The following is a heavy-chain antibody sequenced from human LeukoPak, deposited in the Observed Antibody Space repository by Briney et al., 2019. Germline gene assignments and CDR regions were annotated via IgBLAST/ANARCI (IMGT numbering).Heavy chain of an antibody. CDR2: ITAYKGNT. Sequence: ASVKVSCKASGYTFTSYGISWVRQAPGQGLEWMGWITAYKGNTNSAQNLQGRVTMTTDTSTSTAYMELRSLRSDDTAVYYCARVSSGWSSFDYWGQGTLVTVSS. V-gene: IGHV1-18*01. J-gene: IGHJ4*02. D-gene: IGHD6-19*01. CDR1: GYTFTSYG. CDR3: ARVSSGWSSFDY.